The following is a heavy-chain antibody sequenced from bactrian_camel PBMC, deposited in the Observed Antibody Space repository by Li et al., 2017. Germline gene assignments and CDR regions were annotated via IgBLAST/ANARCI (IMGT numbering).Heavy chain of an antibody. D-gene: IGHD3*01. CDR1: GFSFSAAD. V-gene: IGHV3S40*01. J-gene: IGHJ6*01. CDR3: AADWGDCYSRPWCDDPYPNASTDFGY. CDR2: WYGARGST. Sequence: VQLVESGGGLVQPGGSLRLSCEASGFSFSAADLSWVRQAPGKGLEWISGWYGARGSTFYADSVKGRFTISRDNAKNTAYLQLNSLKIGDMAVYYCAADWGDCYSRPWCDDPYPNASTDFGYWGQGTQVTVS.